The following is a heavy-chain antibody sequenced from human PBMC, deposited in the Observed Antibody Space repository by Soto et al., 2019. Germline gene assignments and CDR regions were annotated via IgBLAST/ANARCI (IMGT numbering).Heavy chain of an antibody. CDR3: ARGGIAVAGNHYYYGMDV. CDR2: MNPNSGNT. CDR1: GYTFTSYD. D-gene: IGHD6-19*01. V-gene: IGHV1-8*01. J-gene: IGHJ6*02. Sequence: QVQLVQSGAEVKQPGASVKVSCKASGYTFTSYDINWVRQATGQGLEWMGWMNPNSGNTGYAQKFQGRVTMTRNTSISTAYMELSSLRSEDTAVYYCARGGIAVAGNHYYYGMDVWGQGTTVTVSS.